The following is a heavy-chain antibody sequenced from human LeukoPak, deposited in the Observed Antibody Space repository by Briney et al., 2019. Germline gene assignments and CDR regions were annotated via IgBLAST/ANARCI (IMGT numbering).Heavy chain of an antibody. CDR1: GFTFSSYG. Sequence: GGSLRLSCAASGFTFSSYGMHWVRQAPGKGLEWVSAISGSGGSTYYADSVKGRFTISRDNSKNTLYLQMNSLRAEDTAVYYCAKDLGYSGYRYYFDYWGQGTLVTVSS. V-gene: IGHV3-23*01. CDR3: AKDLGYSGYRYYFDY. CDR2: ISGSGGST. J-gene: IGHJ4*02. D-gene: IGHD5-12*01.